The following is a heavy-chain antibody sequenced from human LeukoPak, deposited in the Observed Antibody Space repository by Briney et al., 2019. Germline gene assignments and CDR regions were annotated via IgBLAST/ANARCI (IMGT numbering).Heavy chain of an antibody. CDR1: GFTVSSNY. CDR2: IYSGGIT. J-gene: IGHJ3*02. CDR3: ARGYGSGNGDI. Sequence: GGSLRLSCAVSGFTVSSNYMSWVRQAPGKGLEWVSVIYSGGITYYVDSVKGRFGISRDNSKNTLYLQMDSLRVEDTAVYYCARGYGSGNGDIWGQGTMVTVSS. V-gene: IGHV3-66*01. D-gene: IGHD3-10*01.